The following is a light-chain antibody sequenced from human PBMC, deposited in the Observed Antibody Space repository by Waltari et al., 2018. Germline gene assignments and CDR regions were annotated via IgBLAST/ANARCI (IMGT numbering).Light chain of an antibody. CDR3: MQGTHWPYT. CDR2: KVS. Sequence: DVVMTQSPLSLPVSPGQSASISCKSSQSLVHSDGNTHLNWFQQRPGQSPRRLFYKVSNRESGVPDRFSGSGSGTDFTLKITRVEAEDVGVYYCMQGTHWPYTFGQGTKLDIK. V-gene: IGKV2-30*02. J-gene: IGKJ2*01. CDR1: QSLVHSDGNTH.